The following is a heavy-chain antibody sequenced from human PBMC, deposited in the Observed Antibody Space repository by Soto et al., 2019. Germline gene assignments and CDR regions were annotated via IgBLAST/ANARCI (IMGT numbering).Heavy chain of an antibody. J-gene: IGHJ3*01. CDR2: IYYSGTT. CDR1: GGSISSYY. V-gene: IGHV4-59*08. Sequence: SATLSLTCTVSGGSISSYYWSWIRQPPGKGLEWIGYIYYSGTTNYNPSLKSRVTISVDTSKNQFSLKLSSVTAADTAVYYCARVWGYAFECWGQGTMVTVAS. CDR3: ARVWGYAFEC. D-gene: IGHD7-27*01.